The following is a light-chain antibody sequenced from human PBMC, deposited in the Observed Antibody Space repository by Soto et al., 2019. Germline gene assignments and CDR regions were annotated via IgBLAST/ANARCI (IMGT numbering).Light chain of an antibody. J-gene: IGLJ1*01. Sequence: QSALTQPRSVSGSPGQSVTISCTGTSSDVGGYNYVSWYQQHPGKAPKLMIYDVSKRPSGVPDRFSGSKSGNTASLTISGLQAEDEADYYCCSYAGSHTYVFGTWTKVTVL. CDR3: CSYAGSHTYV. CDR1: SSDVGGYNY. V-gene: IGLV2-11*01. CDR2: DVS.